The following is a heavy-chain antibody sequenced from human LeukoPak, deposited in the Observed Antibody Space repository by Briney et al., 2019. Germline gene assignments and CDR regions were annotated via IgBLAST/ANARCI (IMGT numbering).Heavy chain of an antibody. D-gene: IGHD3-22*01. Sequence: PGGSLRLSCAASGFTFSSYSMNWVRQAPGKGLEWVSSISSSSSYIYYADSVKGRFTISRDNAKNSLYLQMNSLRAEDTAVYYCAGRGDSSGYLIDYLGQGTLVTVSS. V-gene: IGHV3-21*01. CDR3: AGRGDSSGYLIDY. J-gene: IGHJ4*02. CDR2: ISSSSSYI. CDR1: GFTFSSYS.